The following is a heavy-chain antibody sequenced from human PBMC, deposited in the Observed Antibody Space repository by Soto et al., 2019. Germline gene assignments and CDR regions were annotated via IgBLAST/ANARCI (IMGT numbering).Heavy chain of an antibody. CDR2: INPMFGTP. J-gene: IGHJ4*02. CDR1: GGTFSRYT. V-gene: IGHV1-69*01. Sequence: QLQLVQSGAEVKKPGSSVKVSCKASGGTFSRYTITWVRQAPGQGLEWMGGINPMFGTPNYAQKFQGRVTITAEESTSTAYMELSSLRSEDTAMYYCARDGTLYDSSAYYYLYWGQGTLVTVSS. D-gene: IGHD3-22*01. CDR3: ARDGTLYDSSAYYYLY.